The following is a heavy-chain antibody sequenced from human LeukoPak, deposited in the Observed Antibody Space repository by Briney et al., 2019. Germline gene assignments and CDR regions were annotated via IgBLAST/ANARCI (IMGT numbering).Heavy chain of an antibody. CDR1: GGSISSYY. J-gene: IGHJ6*03. CDR3: AREGSGSYFSHYYYMDV. Sequence: PETLSLTCTVSGGSISSYYWSWIRQPPGKGLEWIGYIHYSGSTNYNPSLKSRVTISVDTSKNQFSLKLSSVTAADTAVYYCAREGSGSYFSHYYYMDVWGKGTTVTVSS. D-gene: IGHD1-26*01. CDR2: IHYSGST. V-gene: IGHV4-59*01.